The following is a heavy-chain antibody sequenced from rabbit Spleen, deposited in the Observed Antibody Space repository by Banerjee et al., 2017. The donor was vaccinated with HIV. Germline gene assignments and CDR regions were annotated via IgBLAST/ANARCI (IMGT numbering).Heavy chain of an antibody. CDR3: ARRISGSGYWDL. V-gene: IGHV1S45*01. J-gene: IGHJ4*01. D-gene: IGHD1-1*01. Sequence: QEQLEESGGGLVQPEGSLTLTCTVSGFDFSSNGMCWVRQAPGKGPEWIAYISSGGTTYYANWAKGRFTISKTSSTTVTLQMTSLTGADTATYFCARRISGSGYWDLWGPGTLVTVS. CDR2: ISSGGTT. CDR1: GFDFSSNG.